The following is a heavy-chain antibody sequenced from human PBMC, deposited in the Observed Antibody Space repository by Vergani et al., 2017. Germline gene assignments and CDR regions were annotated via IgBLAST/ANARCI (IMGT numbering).Heavy chain of an antibody. CDR1: GYRFTDYW. CDR2: IYPGDSDV. V-gene: IGHV5-51*03. CDR3: AKTHDFSSPYSSYNWFDP. D-gene: IGHD3-3*01. J-gene: IGHJ5*02. Sequence: EVHLVQSGAEVKKPGESLKISCKGSGYRFTDYWIGWVRQMPGKGLEWMGIIYPGDSDVRYSPSFQGQVTMSVDKSLSTAYLQWSSLKASDTATYYCAKTHDFSSPYSSYNWFDPWGQGTQVTVSS.